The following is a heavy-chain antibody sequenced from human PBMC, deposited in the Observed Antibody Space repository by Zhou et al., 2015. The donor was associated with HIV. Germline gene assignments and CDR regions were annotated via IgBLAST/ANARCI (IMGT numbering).Heavy chain of an antibody. V-gene: IGHV1-58*01. CDR3: AATALAYYYDSSGYREFDY. D-gene: IGHD3-22*01. CDR1: GFTFTSSA. CDR2: IVVGSGNT. J-gene: IGHJ4*02. Sequence: QLVQSGAEVKKPGSSVKVSCKASGFTFTSSAVQWVRQARGQRLEWIGWIVVGSGNTNYAQKFQERVTITRDMSTSTAYMELSSLRSEDTAVYYCAATALAYYYDSSGYREFDYWGQGTLVTVSS.